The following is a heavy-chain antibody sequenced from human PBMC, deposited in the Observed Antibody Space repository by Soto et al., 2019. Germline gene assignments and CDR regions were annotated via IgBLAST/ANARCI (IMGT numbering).Heavy chain of an antibody. D-gene: IGHD2-15*01. CDR3: ARDGTSWVANRGARWFDP. CDR1: GGSISSGDYY. Sequence: ASETLSLTCTVSGGSISSGDYYWSWIRQPPGKGLEWIGYIYYSGSTYYNPSLKSRVTISVDTSKNQFSLKLSSVTAADTAVYYCARDGTSWVANRGARWFDPWGQGTLVTVSS. CDR2: IYYSGST. V-gene: IGHV4-30-4*01. J-gene: IGHJ5*02.